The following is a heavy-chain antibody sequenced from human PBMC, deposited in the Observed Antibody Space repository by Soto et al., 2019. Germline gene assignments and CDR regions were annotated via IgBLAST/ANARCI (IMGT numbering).Heavy chain of an antibody. V-gene: IGHV4-31*03. D-gene: IGHD3-22*01. Sequence: SETLSLTCTVSGGSISSGGYYWSWIRQHPGKGLEWIGYIYYSGSTYYNPSLKSRVTISVDTSKNQFSLKLSSVTAADTAVYYCARGFRGITMIVVVGPGYFDYWGQGTLVTV. CDR3: ARGFRGITMIVVVGPGYFDY. J-gene: IGHJ4*02. CDR1: GGSISSGGYY. CDR2: IYYSGST.